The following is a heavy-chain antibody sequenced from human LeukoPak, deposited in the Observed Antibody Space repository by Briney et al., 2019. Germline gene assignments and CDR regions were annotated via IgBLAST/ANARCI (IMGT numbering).Heavy chain of an antibody. CDR3: ANVVGGY. CDR1: GITFTTID. D-gene: IGHD2-21*01. V-gene: IGHV3-23*01. Sequence: GGSLRLSCAVSGITFTTIDVSWVRLAPGKGLEWVSTITKGGGSTYYADPVKGRFTISRDNSKDTLYLQMNSLRAGDTAVYYGANVVGGYWGQGTLVTVSS. J-gene: IGHJ4*02. CDR2: ITKGGGST.